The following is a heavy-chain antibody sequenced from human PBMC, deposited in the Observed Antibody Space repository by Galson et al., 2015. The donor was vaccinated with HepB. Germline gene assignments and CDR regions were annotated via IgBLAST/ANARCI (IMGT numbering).Heavy chain of an antibody. CDR2: ISYYNDNT. J-gene: IGHJ4*02. D-gene: IGHD1-14*01. CDR1: GYTFASYD. CDR3: ARGGTRKGADY. Sequence: SVKVSCKASGYTFASYDINWVRQAPGQGLEWMGWISYYNDNTNYAQKFQGRVTMTTETSTGTAYMEPKSLRSDDTAVYYCARGGTRKGADYWGQGTLVTVSS. V-gene: IGHV1-18*01.